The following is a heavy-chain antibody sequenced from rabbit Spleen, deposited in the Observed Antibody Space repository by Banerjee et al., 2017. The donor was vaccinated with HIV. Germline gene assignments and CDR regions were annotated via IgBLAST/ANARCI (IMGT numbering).Heavy chain of an antibody. CDR1: GFSFSSSYY. CDR2: IYAGGSGST. J-gene: IGHJ4*01. Sequence: QSLEESGGDLVKPEGSLTLTCTASGFSFSSSYYMCWVRQAPGKGLDWIACIYAGGSGSTYYASWAKGRFTISKTSSTTVTLQMTSLTAADTATYFCVRNMDYNGNGAGYGYTDLWGPGTLVTVS. V-gene: IGHV1S40*01. D-gene: IGHD6-1*01. CDR3: VRNMDYNGNGAGYGYTDL.